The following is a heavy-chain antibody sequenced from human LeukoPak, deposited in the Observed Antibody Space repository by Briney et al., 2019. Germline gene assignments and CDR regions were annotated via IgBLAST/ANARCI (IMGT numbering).Heavy chain of an antibody. CDR1: GGSISSGGDY. D-gene: IGHD2-2*01. V-gene: IGHV4-31*01. Sequence: SQTLSLTCTVSGGSISSGGDYWSWIRQHPGKGLEWIGYIYYSGSTYYNPSLKSPVTISVDTSKNQFSLKLSSVTAADTAVYYCARITRDCSSTSCYLLVGAFDIWGQGTMVTVSS. J-gene: IGHJ3*02. CDR3: ARITRDCSSTSCYLLVGAFDI. CDR2: IYYSGST.